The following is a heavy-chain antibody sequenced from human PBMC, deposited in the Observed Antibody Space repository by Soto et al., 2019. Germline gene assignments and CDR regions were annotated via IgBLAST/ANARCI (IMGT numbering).Heavy chain of an antibody. CDR1: GYTFTTYY. Sequence: QVQLVQSGAEVKKPGASVKVSCKASGYTFTTYYMHWVRQAPGQGLEWMGIISTDGGRTSYAQKFQGRVTMTRDTSTSTVYMELSSLRSEDTAVYCCATRDPGHYWGQGTLVTVAS. CDR3: ATRDPGHY. V-gene: IGHV1-46*01. J-gene: IGHJ4*02. CDR2: ISTDGGRT.